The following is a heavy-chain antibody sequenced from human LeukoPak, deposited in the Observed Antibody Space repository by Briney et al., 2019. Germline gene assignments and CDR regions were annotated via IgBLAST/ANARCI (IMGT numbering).Heavy chain of an antibody. D-gene: IGHD7-27*01. CDR1: GYSISSGYY. Sequence: SETLSLTCAVSGYSISSGYYWGWIRQPPGKGLEWIGSIYHSGSTYYNPSLKSRVTISVDTSKNQFSLKLSSVTAADTAVYYCARLRPSLGASDYWGQGTLVTVSS. J-gene: IGHJ4*02. CDR2: IYHSGST. CDR3: ARLRPSLGASDY. V-gene: IGHV4-38-2*01.